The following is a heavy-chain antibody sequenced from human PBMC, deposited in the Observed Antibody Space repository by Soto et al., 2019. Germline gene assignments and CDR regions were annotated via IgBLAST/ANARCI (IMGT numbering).Heavy chain of an antibody. CDR2: ISWNGGNI. V-gene: IGHV3-9*03. CDR3: AKDIYSSSSGQDY. J-gene: IGHJ4*02. Sequence: EVQLVESGGGLVQPGRSLRLSCAASGFTFDDYAMHWVRQAPGKGLEWVSGISWNGGNIGYADSVKGRFTISRDNAKNSLFLQMNSLRADDMALYFCAKDIYSSSSGQDYWGQGTPVTVSS. D-gene: IGHD6-6*01. CDR1: GFTFDDYA.